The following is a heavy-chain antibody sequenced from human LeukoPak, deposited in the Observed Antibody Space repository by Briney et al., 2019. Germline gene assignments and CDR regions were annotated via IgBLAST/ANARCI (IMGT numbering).Heavy chain of an antibody. CDR3: ARNITSGYFDY. CDR2: VYYSGST. CDR1: GGSFIGTPHY. J-gene: IGHJ4*02. D-gene: IGHD2/OR15-2a*01. V-gene: IGHV4-39*01. Sequence: SETLSLTCSVSGGSFIGTPHYWAWIRQPPGKGLEWIGSVYYSGSTTYSPSLKSRVTISVERSQNQFSLRPTSVTGADTAVYYCARNITSGYFDYWGPGTPVTVSS.